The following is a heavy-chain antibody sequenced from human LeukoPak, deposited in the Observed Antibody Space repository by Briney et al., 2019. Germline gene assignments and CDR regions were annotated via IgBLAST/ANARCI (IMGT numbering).Heavy chain of an antibody. J-gene: IGHJ4*02. Sequence: SQTLSLTCAISGDSVSSNSAAWNRIRQSPSRGLEWLGRTYYRSKWYNDYAVSAKSRITINPDTSKNQFSLQLNSVTPEDTAVYYCARDLTLERTYWGSFDYWGQGTLVTVSS. CDR2: TYYRSKWYN. CDR3: ARDLTLERTYWGSFDY. V-gene: IGHV6-1*01. D-gene: IGHD7-27*01. CDR1: GDSVSSNSAA.